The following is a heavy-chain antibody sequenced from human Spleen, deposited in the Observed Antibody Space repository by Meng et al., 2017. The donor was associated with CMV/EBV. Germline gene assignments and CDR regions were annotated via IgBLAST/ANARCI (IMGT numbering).Heavy chain of an antibody. CDR3: ARDPVFDYSNYVSDH. CDR2: IKQDGSEK. J-gene: IGHJ4*02. CDR1: GFTFSSYW. V-gene: IGHV3-7*01. Sequence: SGFTFSSYWMSWVRQAPGKGLEWVANIKQDGSEKYYVDSVKGRFTISRDNAKNSLYLQMNSLRAEDTAVYYCARDPVFDYSNYVSDHWGQGTLVTVSS. D-gene: IGHD4-11*01.